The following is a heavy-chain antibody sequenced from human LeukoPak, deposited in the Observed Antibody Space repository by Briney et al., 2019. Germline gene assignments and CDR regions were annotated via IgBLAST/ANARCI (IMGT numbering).Heavy chain of an antibody. CDR3: ARQNFVVVTVIRIFDY. CDR2: LFDSGNT. J-gene: IGHJ4*02. D-gene: IGHD2-21*02. Sequence: PSETLSLTCIVSGGSISSRSYYWDWIRQPPGKGLEWIGNLFDSGNTHYNPSLRSRLTMSVDSSKNQFSLKLTSVTAADTAVYYCARQNFVVVTVIRIFDYWGQGTLVTVSS. CDR1: GGSISSRSYY. V-gene: IGHV4-39*01.